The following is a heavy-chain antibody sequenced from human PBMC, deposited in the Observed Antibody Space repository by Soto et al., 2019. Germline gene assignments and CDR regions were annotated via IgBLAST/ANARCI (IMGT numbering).Heavy chain of an antibody. J-gene: IGHJ6*02. CDR3: ARVSKLVAPKDGKRAYFFAMDV. V-gene: IGHV4-61*03. CDR2: VYSTGTT. D-gene: IGHD6-6*01. Sequence: WTWIRQPPGEPLEWIGYVYSTGTTNYSPSLKSRVDMSVDTSENHFSLRVRSVTAADAAVYFCARVSKLVAPKDGKRAYFFAMDVWGPGTTVTVS.